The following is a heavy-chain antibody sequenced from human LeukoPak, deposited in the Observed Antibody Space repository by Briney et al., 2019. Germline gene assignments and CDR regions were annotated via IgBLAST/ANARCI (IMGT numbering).Heavy chain of an antibody. CDR1: VASFSVNN. CDR3: ARYCGSENYCISY. CDR2: INHSGTI. Sequence: SDPLSLTYALYVASFSVNNWIWIRQPPGKGGEWIGEINHSGTITYKPSLKSRLTISADASKNQFSLKLSSVNAADTAVYYCARYCGSENYCISYWGQGTLVTVSS. D-gene: IGHD3-10*01. J-gene: IGHJ4*01. V-gene: IGHV4-34*01.